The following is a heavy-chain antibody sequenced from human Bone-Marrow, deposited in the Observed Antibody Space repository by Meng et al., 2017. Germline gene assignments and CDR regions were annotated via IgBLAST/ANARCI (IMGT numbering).Heavy chain of an antibody. D-gene: IGHD6-19*01. J-gene: IGHJ4*02. CDR3: ARARGIAVAEPWDY. Sequence: QVPLQEAGPRLGKLSGILSLTCAVSGGSISSSNWWSWVRQPPGKGLEWIGEIYHSGSTNYNPSLKRRVTISVDKSKNQFSLKLSSVTAADTAVYYCARARGIAVAEPWDYWGQGTLVTVSS. CDR1: GGSISSSNW. CDR2: IYHSGST. V-gene: IGHV4-4*02.